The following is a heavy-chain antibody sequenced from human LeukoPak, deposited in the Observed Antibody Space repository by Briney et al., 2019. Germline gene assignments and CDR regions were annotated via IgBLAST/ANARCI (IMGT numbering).Heavy chain of an antibody. CDR1: GGSISSYY. CDR2: IYYSGST. D-gene: IGHD5-18*01. Sequence: SETLSLTCTVSGGSISSYYWSWIRQPPGKGLEWIGYIYYSGSTDYNPSLKSRVTISVDTSKNQFSLKLSSVTAADTAVYYCARPGVGSGRYGAFDIWGQGTMVTVSS. J-gene: IGHJ3*02. CDR3: ARPGVGSGRYGAFDI. V-gene: IGHV4-59*08.